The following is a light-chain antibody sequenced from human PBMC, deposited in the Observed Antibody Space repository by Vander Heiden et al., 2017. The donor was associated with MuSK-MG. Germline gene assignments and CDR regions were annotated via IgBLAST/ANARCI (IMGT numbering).Light chain of an antibody. CDR3: AAWDDSLNGWV. Sequence: GQRVTISCSGRSSNTGSHTVNWYQQLPGTAPKLLIYSNNQRPSGVPDRFSGSKSGTSASLAISGLQSEDEADYYCAAWDDSLNGWVFGGGTKLTVL. CDR2: SNN. V-gene: IGLV1-44*01. CDR1: SSNTGSHT. J-gene: IGLJ3*02.